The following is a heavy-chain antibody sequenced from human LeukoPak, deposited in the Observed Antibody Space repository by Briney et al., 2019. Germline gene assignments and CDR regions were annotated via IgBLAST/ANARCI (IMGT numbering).Heavy chain of an antibody. CDR2: INYSGST. CDR1: GGSISSTFYY. D-gene: IGHD2-8*01. CDR3: AXRRFVRGPDVVNPFDY. J-gene: IGHJ4*02. Sequence: PSETLSLTCTVSGGSISSTFYYWGWIRQPPGRGLEWIGSINYSGSTYYNPSLKSRVTISVDTSKNQFSLKLSSVAAADTAVYXCAXRRFVRGPDVVNPFDYWGQGTLVTVSS. V-gene: IGHV4-39*01.